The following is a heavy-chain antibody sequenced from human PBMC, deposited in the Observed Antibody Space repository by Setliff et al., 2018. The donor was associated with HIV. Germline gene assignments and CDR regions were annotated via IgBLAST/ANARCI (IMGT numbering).Heavy chain of an antibody. CDR2: INEDGSEK. CDR3: ARLGSGWSDSYYYAMDV. J-gene: IGHJ6*02. D-gene: IGHD6-19*01. V-gene: IGHV3-7*03. CDR1: GFTFRNYV. Sequence: GGSLRLSCVASGFTFRNYVMSWGRQAPGKGLEWVANINEDGSEKNYVDSAKARFTISRDNAKNSFYLQMKSLGVEDTAVYFCARLGSGWSDSYYYAMDVWGQGTTVTVSS.